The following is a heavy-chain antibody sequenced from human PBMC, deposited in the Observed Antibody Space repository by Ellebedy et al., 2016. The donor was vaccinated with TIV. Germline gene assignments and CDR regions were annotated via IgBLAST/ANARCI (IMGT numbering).Heavy chain of an antibody. D-gene: IGHD2-2*01. CDR3: ARGRGGSTGSDYFDY. J-gene: IGHJ4*02. CDR1: GFTLGILH. CDR2: IDFGGSGT. Sequence: GGSLRLSCVASGFTLGILHVSWVRQTPGKGLEWVSGIDFGGSGTFYADSVKGRFTISRDNSKNTLYLQMNSLRGEDTAVYYCARGRGGSTGSDYFDYWGQGTLVTVSS. V-gene: IGHV3-23*03.